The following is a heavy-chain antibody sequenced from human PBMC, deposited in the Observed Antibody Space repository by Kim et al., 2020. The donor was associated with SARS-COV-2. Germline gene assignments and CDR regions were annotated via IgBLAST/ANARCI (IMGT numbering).Heavy chain of an antibody. CDR1: GFTFSSYG. V-gene: IGHV3-33*01. D-gene: IGHD3-16*01. CDR3: ARAMGAGWFDP. CDR2: IWNDGSNK. Sequence: GGSLRLSCAASGFTFSSYGMHWVRQAPGKGLEWVAVIWNDGSNKYYADYVKGRFTISSDNSKKTLYLQMKSLRAEVTAVYYCARAMGAGWFDPWGQGTLVTVSS. J-gene: IGHJ5*02.